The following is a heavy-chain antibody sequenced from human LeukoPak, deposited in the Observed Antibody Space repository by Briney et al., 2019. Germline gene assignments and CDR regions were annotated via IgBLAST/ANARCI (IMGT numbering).Heavy chain of an antibody. CDR1: GFTFSSYG. V-gene: IGHV3-23*01. D-gene: IGHD5-18*01. CDR2: ISGSGGST. Sequence: GGSLRLSCAASGFTFSSYGMHWVRQAPGKGLEWVSAISGSGGSTYYADSVKGRFTISRDNSKNTLYLQMNSLRAEDTAVYYCAKDAGPGYSYGFNDYWGQGTLVTVSS. J-gene: IGHJ4*02. CDR3: AKDAGPGYSYGFNDY.